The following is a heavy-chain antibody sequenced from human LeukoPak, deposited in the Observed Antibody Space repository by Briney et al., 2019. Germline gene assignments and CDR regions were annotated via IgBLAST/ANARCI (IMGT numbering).Heavy chain of an antibody. D-gene: IGHD3-3*01. CDR3: AKEGNYDFWSGYFNCYGMDV. CDR2: ISYDGSNK. J-gene: IGHJ6*02. CDR1: GFTFSSYG. Sequence: GGSLRLSCAASGFTFSSYGMHWVRQAPGKGLEWVAVISYDGSNKYYADSVKGRFTISRDNSKNTLYLQMNSLRAEDTAVYYCAKEGNYDFWSGYFNCYGMDVWGQGTTVTVSS. V-gene: IGHV3-30*18.